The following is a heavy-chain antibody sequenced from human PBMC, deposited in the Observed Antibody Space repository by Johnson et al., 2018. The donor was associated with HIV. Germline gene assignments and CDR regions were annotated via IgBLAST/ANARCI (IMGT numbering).Heavy chain of an antibody. CDR2: ISWNSGSI. CDR1: GFTFSSYW. Sequence: VQLVESGGGLVQTGGSLRLSCAASGFTFSSYWMHWVRQAPGKGLEWVSGISWNSGSIGYADSVKGRFTISRDNFKNTLYLQMNGLRPEDTAVYYCAKEDPGRRAFDIWGQGTVVTVSS. J-gene: IGHJ3*02. V-gene: IGHV3-74*01. CDR3: AKEDPGRRAFDI. D-gene: IGHD1-26*01.